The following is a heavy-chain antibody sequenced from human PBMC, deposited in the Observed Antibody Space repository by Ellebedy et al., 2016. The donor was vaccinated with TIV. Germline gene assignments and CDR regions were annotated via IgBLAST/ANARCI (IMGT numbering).Heavy chain of an antibody. CDR1: GFTFSSYS. CDR2: ISSGITTT. CDR3: ARDGNSVGGTYWYFDL. Sequence: GESLKISCAATGFTFSSYSMNWVRQAPGKGLEWVSYISSGITTTYYADSVKGRFTISRDNAKNSLYLQMNSLRDEDTAAYYCARDGNSVGGTYWYFDLWGRGTLVTVSA. J-gene: IGHJ2*01. D-gene: IGHD1-26*01. V-gene: IGHV3-48*02.